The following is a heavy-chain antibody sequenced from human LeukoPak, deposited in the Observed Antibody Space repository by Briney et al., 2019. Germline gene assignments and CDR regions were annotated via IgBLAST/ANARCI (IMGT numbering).Heavy chain of an antibody. CDR2: ISSSGSTI. CDR1: GFTLSDYY. J-gene: IGHJ6*02. Sequence: AGGSLRLSCAASGFTLSDYYMSWIRQAPGKGLEWVSYISSSGSTIYYADSVKGRFTISRDNAKNSLYLQMNSLRAEDTAVYYCASQLLAYCGGDCYSSDYYYGMDVWGQGTTVTVSS. V-gene: IGHV3-11*01. CDR3: ASQLLAYCGGDCYSSDYYYGMDV. D-gene: IGHD2-21*02.